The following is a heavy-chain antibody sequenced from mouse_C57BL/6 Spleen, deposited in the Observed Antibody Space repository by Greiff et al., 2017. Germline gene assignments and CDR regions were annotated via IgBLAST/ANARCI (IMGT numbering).Heavy chain of an antibody. CDR2: IDPTSGGT. D-gene: IGHD1-1*01. CDR1: GYTFPSYW. J-gene: IGHJ3*01. Sequence: VQLQQPGAELVKPGASVKLSCKASGYTFPSYWMHWVKQRPGRGLEWIGRIDPTSGGTKYTEKFKSQATLTVDKPSSSAYMQLSSLAAEDSAVDYWAREGAYGSSYFADWGQGTLVTVAA. V-gene: IGHV1-72*01. CDR3: AREGAYGSSYFAD.